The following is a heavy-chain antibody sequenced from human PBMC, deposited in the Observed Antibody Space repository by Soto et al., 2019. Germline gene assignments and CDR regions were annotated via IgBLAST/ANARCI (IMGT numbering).Heavy chain of an antibody. CDR1: GFTFSSYG. Sequence: QVQLVESGGGVVQPGRSLRLCCAASGFTFSSYGMHWVRQAPGKGLEWVAVISYDGSKKYYADSVKGRFTISRDNSKNTLFLQMNSLRAEDTAVYYCAKDRDIVAVISRVLDYWAQGTLVTVSS. CDR3: AKDRDIVAVISRVLDY. D-gene: IGHD3-22*01. CDR2: ISYDGSKK. J-gene: IGHJ4*02. V-gene: IGHV3-30*18.